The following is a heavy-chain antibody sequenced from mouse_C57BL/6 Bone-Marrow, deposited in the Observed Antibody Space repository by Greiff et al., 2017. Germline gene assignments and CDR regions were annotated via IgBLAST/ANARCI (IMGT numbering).Heavy chain of an antibody. Sequence: VQLQQPGAELVMPGASVKLSCKASGYTFTSYWMHWVKQRPGQGLEWIGEIDPSDSYTNYNQKFKGKSTLTVDKSSSTAYMQLSSLTSEDSAVYYCARGRGSDYWGQGTTLTVSS. CDR2: IDPSDSYT. V-gene: IGHV1-69*01. J-gene: IGHJ2*01. CDR3: ARGRGSDY. CDR1: GYTFTSYW.